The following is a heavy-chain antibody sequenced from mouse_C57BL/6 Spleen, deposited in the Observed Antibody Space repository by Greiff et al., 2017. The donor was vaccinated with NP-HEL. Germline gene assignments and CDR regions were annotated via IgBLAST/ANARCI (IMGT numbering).Heavy chain of an antibody. Sequence: DVQLQESGPGLVKPSQSLSLPCSVTGYSITSGYYWNWIRQFPGNKLEWMGYISYDGSNNYNPSLKNRISITRDTSTNQFFLKLNSVTTKATATYYCARVGSYYDSGYYFDYWGQGTTLTVSA. D-gene: IGHD1-1*01. CDR2: ISYDGSN. J-gene: IGHJ2*01. CDR1: GYSITSGYY. V-gene: IGHV3-6*01. CDR3: ARVGSYYDSGYYFDY.